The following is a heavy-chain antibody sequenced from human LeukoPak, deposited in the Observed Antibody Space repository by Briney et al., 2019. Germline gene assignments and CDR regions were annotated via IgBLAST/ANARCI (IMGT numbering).Heavy chain of an antibody. V-gene: IGHV3-48*01. CDR1: GFTFTSYS. D-gene: IGHD7-27*01. CDR3: VRDHHWGFDS. J-gene: IGHJ4*02. Sequence: GGSLRLSCAASGFTFTSYSMNWVRQAPGKGLEWVSYIRSRPSTIYYANSVKGRFTISRDDAKNSLYLQMNSLRAEDTAIYYCVRDHHWGFDSWGQGTQVTVSS. CDR2: IRSRPSTI.